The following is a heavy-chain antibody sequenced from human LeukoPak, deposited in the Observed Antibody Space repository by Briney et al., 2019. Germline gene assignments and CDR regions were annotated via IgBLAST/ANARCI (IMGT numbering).Heavy chain of an antibody. CDR1: GFTFSSYA. CDR3: AKADNVLLWFGELLSSPFDY. Sequence: GGSLRLSCAASGFTFSSYAMSWVRQAPGKGLEWVSAISGSGGSTYYADSVKGRFTISRDNSKNTLYLQMNSLRAEDTAVYYCAKADNVLLWFGELLSSPFDYWGQGTLVTVSS. CDR2: ISGSGGST. D-gene: IGHD3-10*01. V-gene: IGHV3-23*01. J-gene: IGHJ4*02.